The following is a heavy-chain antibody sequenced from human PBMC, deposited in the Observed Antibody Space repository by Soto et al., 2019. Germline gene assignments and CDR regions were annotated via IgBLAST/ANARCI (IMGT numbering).Heavy chain of an antibody. Sequence: GGSLRLSCAASGFTFSSYAMHWVRLAPGKGLEWVAVISDDGSNKYYADSVEGRFTISRDNSKNTQYLLMNSLRAEDSAVYYCARDPLPTWYYSDTSDYYSYYFDYWGQGTLVTVSS. J-gene: IGHJ4*02. D-gene: IGHD3-22*01. CDR3: ARDPLPTWYYSDTSDYYSYYFDY. V-gene: IGHV3-30-3*01. CDR1: GFTFSSYA. CDR2: ISDDGSNK.